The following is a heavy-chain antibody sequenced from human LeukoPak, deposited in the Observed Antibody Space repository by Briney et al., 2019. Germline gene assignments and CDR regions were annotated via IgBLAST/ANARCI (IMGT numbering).Heavy chain of an antibody. Sequence: GGSLRLPCAASGFTFSSYSMNWVRQAPGKGLEWVSSISSSSSYIYYADSVKGRFTISRDNAKNSLYLQMNSLRAEDTAVYYCAREHQGYCSGGSCYGRREDGMDVWGQGTTVTVSS. CDR2: ISSSSSYI. J-gene: IGHJ6*02. CDR3: AREHQGYCSGGSCYGRREDGMDV. CDR1: GFTFSSYS. V-gene: IGHV3-21*01. D-gene: IGHD2-15*01.